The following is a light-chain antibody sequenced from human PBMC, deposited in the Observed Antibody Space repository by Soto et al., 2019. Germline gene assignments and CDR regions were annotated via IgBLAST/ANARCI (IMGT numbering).Light chain of an antibody. CDR3: QQYGSSPPFT. CDR2: GAS. J-gene: IGKJ5*01. CDR1: QSVSSSY. Sequence: EIVLTQSPGTLSLSPGERATLSCRASQSVSSSYLAWYQQKPGQAPRLLIYGASSRATGIPDRFSGSGSGPDFTLTISSLEPEDFAVYYCQQYGSSPPFTFGQGTRLEIK. V-gene: IGKV3-20*01.